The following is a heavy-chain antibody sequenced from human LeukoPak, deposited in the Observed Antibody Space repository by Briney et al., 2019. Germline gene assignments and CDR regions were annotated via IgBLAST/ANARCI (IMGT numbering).Heavy chain of an antibody. CDR3: ARAGWIITSGIDY. CDR2: IYHIGST. Sequence: SETLSLTCGVSGYSISRGYYWAWIRPPPGKGLEWIGTIYHIGSTYYTPSLGSRVTISVDMSKNEFSLNLKSVTAADTAVYYCARAGWIITSGIDYWGQGALVTVSS. V-gene: IGHV4-38-2*01. J-gene: IGHJ4*02. CDR1: GYSISRGYY. D-gene: IGHD3-10*01.